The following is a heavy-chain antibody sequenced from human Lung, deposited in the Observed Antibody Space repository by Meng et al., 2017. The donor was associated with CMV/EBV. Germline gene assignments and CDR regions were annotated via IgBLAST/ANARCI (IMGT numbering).Heavy chain of an antibody. Sequence: SETLSLXXTVSGGSISSSSYYWGWIRQPPGKGLEWIGSIYYSGSTYYNPSLKSRVTISVDTSKNQFSLKLSSVIAADTAVYYCARAGTVYDFWSGYFGSWFDPWGQGTLVTVSS. V-gene: IGHV4-39*07. J-gene: IGHJ5*02. CDR3: ARAGTVYDFWSGYFGSWFDP. CDR2: IYYSGST. D-gene: IGHD3-3*01. CDR1: GGSISSSSYY.